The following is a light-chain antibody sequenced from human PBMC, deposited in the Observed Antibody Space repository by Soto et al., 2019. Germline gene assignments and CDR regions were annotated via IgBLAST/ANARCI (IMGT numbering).Light chain of an antibody. J-gene: IGKJ1*01. V-gene: IGKV3-15*01. CDR2: GAS. CDR1: QSVGSN. Sequence: EIVMTQSPATLSVSPGERATLSCRASQSVGSNLAWYHQKPGQAPRLLFYGASTRATGIPARFSGSGSGTEVTLTISSLQSEDVAGYYCQQYSRWPRTFGQGTKVEIK. CDR3: QQYSRWPRT.